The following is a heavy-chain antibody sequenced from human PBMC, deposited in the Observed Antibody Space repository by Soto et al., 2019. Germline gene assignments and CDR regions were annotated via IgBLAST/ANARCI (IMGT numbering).Heavy chain of an antibody. CDR1: SHSISRSHW. V-gene: IGHV4-4*02. CDR2: IYYSGSV. D-gene: IGHD3-10*01. J-gene: IGHJ6*03. Sequence: PSEILFLTCAVSSHSISRSHWLTWVRQSPGKGLEWLGDIYYSGSVNYNPSLKSRVTISVDTSKNQFSLKLSSVTAADTAVYYCARVGYYGSGSYGGPYYYYYYMDVWGKGTTVTVSS. CDR3: ARVGYYGSGSYGGPYYYYYYMDV.